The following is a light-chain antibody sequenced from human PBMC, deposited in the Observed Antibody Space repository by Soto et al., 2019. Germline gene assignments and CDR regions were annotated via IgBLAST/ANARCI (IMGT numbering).Light chain of an antibody. J-gene: IGKJ4*01. CDR1: QSVSSY. CDR2: GAS. CDR3: QQANSFPLT. Sequence: ELVLTQSSATLSLSPGERSTRSGLASQSVSSYLAWYQQKPGQANRLLIYGASSRATGITDRFSGSGSGTDFTITISSLQPEDFATYYCQQANSFPLTVGGETQVDIK. V-gene: IGKV3-11*01.